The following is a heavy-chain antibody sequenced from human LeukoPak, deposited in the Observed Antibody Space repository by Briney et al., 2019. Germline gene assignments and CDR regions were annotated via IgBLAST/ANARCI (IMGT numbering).Heavy chain of an antibody. CDR1: GYTLTELS. J-gene: IGHJ4*02. CDR3: ARAFSSGWDRFVY. D-gene: IGHD6-19*01. CDR2: FDPEDGET. V-gene: IGHV1-24*01. Sequence: ASVKVSCKVSGYTLTELSMHWVRQAPGKGLEWMGGFDPEDGETIYAQKFQGRVTMTEDTSTDTAYMELSRLRSDDTAVYHCARAFSSGWDRFVYWGQGTLVTVSS.